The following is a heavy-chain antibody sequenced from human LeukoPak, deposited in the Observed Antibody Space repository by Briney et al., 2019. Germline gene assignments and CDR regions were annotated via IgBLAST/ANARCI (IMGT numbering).Heavy chain of an antibody. J-gene: IGHJ4*02. V-gene: IGHV1-18*01. D-gene: IGHD4-11*01. CDR3: ARFYSNYQPADY. CDR2: ISAYNGNT. Sequence: ASVKVSCKASGYTLTSYGISWVRQAPGQGLEWMGWISAYNGNTNYAQKLQGRVTMTTDTSTSTAYMELRSLRSDDTAVYYCARFYSNYQPADYWGQGTLVTVSS. CDR1: GYTLTSYG.